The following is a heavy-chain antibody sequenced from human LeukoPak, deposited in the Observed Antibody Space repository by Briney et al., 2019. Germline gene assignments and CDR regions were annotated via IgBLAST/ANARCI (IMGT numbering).Heavy chain of an antibody. CDR3: ARLPYSYGARFFDY. CDR2: ISSSSSYI. Sequence: GGSLTLSCAASGFTFSSYSMNWVRQAPGKGLEWVSSISSSSSYIYYADSVKGRFTISRDNAKNSLYLQMNSLRAEDTAVYYCARLPYSYGARFFDYWGQGTLVTVSS. CDR1: GFTFSSYS. V-gene: IGHV3-21*01. D-gene: IGHD5-18*01. J-gene: IGHJ4*02.